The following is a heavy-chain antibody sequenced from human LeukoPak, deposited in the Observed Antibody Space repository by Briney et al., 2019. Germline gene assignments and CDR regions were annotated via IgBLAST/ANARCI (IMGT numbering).Heavy chain of an antibody. D-gene: IGHD3-10*01. CDR1: GGSVSSSTYY. CDR3: ARHTDYNLFRVSARGMGSWFDP. Sequence: PSETLSLTCTVSGGSVSSSTYYWGWIRQPPGKGLEWIGSIYYRGNTYYNPSLKSRVTISVDTSRNQFSLKLSSVTAADTAVYYCARHTDYNLFRVSARGMGSWFDPWGQGTLVTVSS. CDR2: IYYRGNT. J-gene: IGHJ5*02. V-gene: IGHV4-39*01.